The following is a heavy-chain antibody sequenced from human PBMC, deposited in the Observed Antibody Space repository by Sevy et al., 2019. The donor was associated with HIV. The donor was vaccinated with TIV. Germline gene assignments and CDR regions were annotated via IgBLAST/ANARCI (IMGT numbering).Heavy chain of an antibody. J-gene: IGHJ6*02. Sequence: GGSLRLSCAASGFPFNDHAMHWVRQVPGKGLEWVSGVSWNSRYIGYADSVKGRFTNSRDNARHFLYLEMNSLRPEDTALYYCAKDINRGCDGVNCYSYYYYFYGLDVWGQGTTVTVSS. D-gene: IGHD2-21*01. V-gene: IGHV3-9*01. CDR1: GFPFNDHA. CDR3: AKDINRGCDGVNCYSYYYYFYGLDV. CDR2: VSWNSRYI.